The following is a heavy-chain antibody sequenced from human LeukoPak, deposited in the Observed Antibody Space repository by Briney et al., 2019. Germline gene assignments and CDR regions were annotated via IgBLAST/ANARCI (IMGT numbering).Heavy chain of an antibody. D-gene: IGHD3-22*01. CDR3: AREDVTYYYDSSGYLPYYYYMDV. V-gene: IGHV3-66*01. CDR1: GFTVSSNY. Sequence: GGSLRLSCAASGFTVSSNYMSWVRQAPGKGLEWVSVIYSGGSTYYADSVKGRFTISRDNSKNTLYLQMNSLRAEDTAVYYCAREDVTYYYDSSGYLPYYYYMDVWGKGTTVTISS. CDR2: IYSGGST. J-gene: IGHJ6*03.